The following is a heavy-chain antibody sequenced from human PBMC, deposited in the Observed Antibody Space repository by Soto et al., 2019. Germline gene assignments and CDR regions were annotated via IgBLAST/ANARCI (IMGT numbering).Heavy chain of an antibody. D-gene: IGHD3-10*01. CDR2: FRSGGDDDTT. CDR3: AKKVNSGSGSQFFDY. CDR1: GFTFSSYS. Sequence: GGSVSLSCAASGFTFSSYSMSLVRQAPGKGLEWVSGFRSGGDDDTTYYADSVRGRFTISRDNSKNTLFLQMNSLRAEDTAIYYCAKKVNSGSGSQFFDYWGQGTLVTVSS. V-gene: IGHV3-23*01. J-gene: IGHJ4*02.